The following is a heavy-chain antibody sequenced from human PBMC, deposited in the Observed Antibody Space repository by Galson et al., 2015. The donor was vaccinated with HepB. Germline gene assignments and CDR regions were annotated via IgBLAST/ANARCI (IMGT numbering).Heavy chain of an antibody. Sequence: SLRLSCAASGFTFSSYWMHWVRQAPGKGLVWVSRIHSDGSSTTYADSVKGRFTISRDNAKNTLYLQMNSLRAEDTAVYYCARGTPRDHYFDYWGQGTLVTVSS. CDR1: GFTFSSYW. V-gene: IGHV3-74*01. CDR3: ARGTPRDHYFDY. D-gene: IGHD3-10*01. CDR2: IHSDGSST. J-gene: IGHJ4*02.